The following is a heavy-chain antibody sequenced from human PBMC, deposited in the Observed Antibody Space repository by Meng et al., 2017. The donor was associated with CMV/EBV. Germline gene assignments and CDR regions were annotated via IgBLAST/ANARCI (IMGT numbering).Heavy chain of an antibody. CDR2: IYPGDSDT. Sequence: GESLKISCKGSGYSFTSYWIGWVRQMPGKGLEWMGIIYPGDSDTRYSPSFQGQVTISADKSISTAYLQWSSLKASDTAMYYCARHSNYDFWSAGYGMDVWGQGTTVTVSS. J-gene: IGHJ6*02. D-gene: IGHD3-3*01. CDR1: GYSFTSYW. CDR3: ARHSNYDFWSAGYGMDV. V-gene: IGHV5-51*01.